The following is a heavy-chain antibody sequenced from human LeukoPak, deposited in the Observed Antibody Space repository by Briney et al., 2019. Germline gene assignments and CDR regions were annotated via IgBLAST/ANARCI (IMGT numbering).Heavy chain of an antibody. CDR3: ARDKGSITMVRGVNYWFDP. Sequence: ASVKASCKASGYTFTSYGISWVRQAPGQGLEWMGWISAYNGNTNYAQKLQGRVTMTTDTSTSTAYMELRSLRSDDTAVYYCARDKGSITMVRGVNYWFDPWGQGTLVTVSS. J-gene: IGHJ5*02. CDR2: ISAYNGNT. CDR1: GYTFTSYG. D-gene: IGHD3-10*01. V-gene: IGHV1-18*01.